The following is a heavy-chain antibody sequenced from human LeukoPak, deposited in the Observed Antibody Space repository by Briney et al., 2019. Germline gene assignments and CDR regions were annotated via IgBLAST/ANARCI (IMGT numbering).Heavy chain of an antibody. D-gene: IGHD3-10*01. J-gene: IGHJ4*02. CDR1: GFTVSTTY. CDR2: ISRSGST. V-gene: IGHV3-53*01. CDR3: VRDSPYYGSGTSYYFDY. Sequence: GGSLRLSCAASGFTVSTTYMSWVRQAPGKGLEWVSGISRSGSTDYADSVQGRFTISRDNSKNTVHLQMNSLGAEDTAVYYCVRDSPYYGSGTSYYFDYWGQGTLVTVSS.